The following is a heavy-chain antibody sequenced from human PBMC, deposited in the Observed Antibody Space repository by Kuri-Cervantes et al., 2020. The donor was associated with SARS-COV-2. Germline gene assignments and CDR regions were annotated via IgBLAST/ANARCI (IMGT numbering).Heavy chain of an antibody. D-gene: IGHD2-2*02. V-gene: IGHV4-30-2*01. CDR3: ARESTYTFDI. CDR2: IFHSGTA. CDR1: GGSISNGGYS. Sequence: LRLSCAVSGGSISNGGYSWIWIRQPPGKGLEYIGYIFHSGTAYYNPSLKSRVAMSADRSKNQFSLNLRSVTAADTAVYYCARESTYTFDIWGQGTLVTVSS. J-gene: IGHJ3*02.